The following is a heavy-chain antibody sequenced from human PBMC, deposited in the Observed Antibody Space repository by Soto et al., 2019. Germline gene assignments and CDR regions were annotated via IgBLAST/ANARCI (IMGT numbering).Heavy chain of an antibody. CDR1: GGTFSSYA. J-gene: IGHJ5*02. D-gene: IGHD5-12*01. Sequence: SVKVSCKASGGTFSSYAISWVRQAPGQGLEWMGGIIPIFGTANYAQKFQGRATITADESTSTAYMELSSLRSEDTAVYYCARDGEVEMATMGDNWFDPWGQGTLVTVSS. V-gene: IGHV1-69*13. CDR2: IIPIFGTA. CDR3: ARDGEVEMATMGDNWFDP.